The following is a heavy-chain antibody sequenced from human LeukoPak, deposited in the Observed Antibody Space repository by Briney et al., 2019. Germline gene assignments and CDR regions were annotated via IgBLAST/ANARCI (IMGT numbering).Heavy chain of an antibody. CDR3: ARARASGRSGFDY. CDR2: ISYDGSNK. CDR1: GFTFSSYA. D-gene: IGHD2-15*01. Sequence: GGSPRLSCAASGFTFSSYAMHWVRQAPGKGLEWVAVISYDGSNKYYADSVKGRFTISRDNAKNSLDLQMNSLRDEDTAVYYRARARASGRSGFDYWGQGTLVTVSS. J-gene: IGHJ4*02. V-gene: IGHV3-30-3*01.